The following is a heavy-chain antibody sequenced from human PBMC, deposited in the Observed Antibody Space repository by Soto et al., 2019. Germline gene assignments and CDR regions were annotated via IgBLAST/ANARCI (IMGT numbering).Heavy chain of an antibody. V-gene: IGHV3-23*01. CDR3: AKAWGIDY. J-gene: IGHJ4*02. Sequence: EVQLLESGGGLVEPGGSRRLSCAASGFTFSSYTMSWVRQAPGKGLEWVSTISGSGSSTYSADSVKGRFTISRDNSKNTLYLQMNSLGVEDTAIYYCAKAWGIDYWGQGTLVTVSS. CDR2: ISGSGSST. D-gene: IGHD7-27*01. CDR1: GFTFSSYT.